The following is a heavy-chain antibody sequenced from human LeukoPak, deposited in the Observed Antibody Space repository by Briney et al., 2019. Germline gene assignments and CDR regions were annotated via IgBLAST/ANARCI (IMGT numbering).Heavy chain of an antibody. CDR3: AKTQGYYDC. D-gene: IGHD3-22*01. CDR1: GFTFSSFG. Sequence: GGSLRLSCAASGFTFSSFGMNWVRQAPGKGLEWVSGIGVGGTTYYADSVKGRFTISRDTSKSTLSLQMNSLRAEDTAVYYCAKTQGYYDCWGQGTLVTVSS. CDR2: IGVGGTT. J-gene: IGHJ4*02. V-gene: IGHV3-23*01.